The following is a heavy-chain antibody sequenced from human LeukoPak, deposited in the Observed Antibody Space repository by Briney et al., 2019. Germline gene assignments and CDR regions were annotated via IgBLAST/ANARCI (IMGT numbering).Heavy chain of an antibody. V-gene: IGHV1-18*01. D-gene: IGHD6-13*01. J-gene: IGHJ6*02. CDR2: ISAYNGNT. CDR1: GYTFTSYG. CDR3: ARGVAAAEEYYYGMDV. Sequence: ASVKVSCKASGYTFTSYGISWVRQAPGQGLEWMGWISAYNGNTNYAQKLQGRVTMTTDTSTSTAYMELRSLRSDDTAVYYCARGVAAAEEYYYGMDVWGQGTTVTVSS.